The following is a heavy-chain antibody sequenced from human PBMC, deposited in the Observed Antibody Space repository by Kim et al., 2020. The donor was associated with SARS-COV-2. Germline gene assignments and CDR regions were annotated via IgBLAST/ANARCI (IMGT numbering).Heavy chain of an antibody. Sequence: SVKVSCKASGGTFSSYTISWVRQAPGQGLEWMGGIIPIFGTTDYAQKFQGRVTITADESTSTAYMELSSLRSEDTAVYYCARSSPGYSSGWYYYFDYWGQGTLVTVSS. V-gene: IGHV1-69*13. CDR3: ARSSPGYSSGWYYYFDY. J-gene: IGHJ4*02. CDR1: GGTFSSYT. D-gene: IGHD6-19*01. CDR2: IIPIFGTT.